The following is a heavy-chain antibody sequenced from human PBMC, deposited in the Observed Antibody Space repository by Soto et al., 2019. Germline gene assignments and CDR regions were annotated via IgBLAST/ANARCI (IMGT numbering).Heavy chain of an antibody. CDR3: AKHSSLLVITPYYFDY. Sequence: ASVKVSCKASGYTFTSYGISWVRQAPGQGLEWMGWISAYNGNTNYAQKLQGRVTMTTDTSTSTAYMELRSLRSDDTAVYYCAKHSSLLVITPYYFDYCGQGPLVTVSS. CDR2: ISAYNGNT. V-gene: IGHV1-18*01. D-gene: IGHD3-22*01. J-gene: IGHJ4*02. CDR1: GYTFTSYG.